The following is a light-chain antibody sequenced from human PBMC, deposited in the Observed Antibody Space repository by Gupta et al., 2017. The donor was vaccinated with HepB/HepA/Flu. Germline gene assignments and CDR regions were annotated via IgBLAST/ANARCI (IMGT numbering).Light chain of an antibody. CDR3: QQYNNWPPAIT. V-gene: IGKV3-15*01. CDR2: GAS. CDR1: QRVSSN. J-gene: IGKJ5*01. Sequence: SPGERATLSCRASQRVSSNLAWYQQKPGQAPRLLIYGASTRATGIPARFSGSGSGTEFTLTISSLQSEDFAVYYCQQYNNWPPAITFGQGTRLEIK.